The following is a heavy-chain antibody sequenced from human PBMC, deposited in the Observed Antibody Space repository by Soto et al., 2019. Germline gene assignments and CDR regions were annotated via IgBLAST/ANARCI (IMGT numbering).Heavy chain of an antibody. J-gene: IGHJ4*02. Sequence: EVQLVESGGGLVKPGGSLRLSCAASGFTFSSYSMNWVRQAPGKGLEWVSSISSSSSYIYYADSVKGRFTISRDNAKNSLYLQMNSLRAEDTAVYYCASRGASSGWPSPFDYWGQGTLVPVSS. CDR1: GFTFSSYS. CDR2: ISSSSSYI. D-gene: IGHD6-19*01. CDR3: ASRGASSGWPSPFDY. V-gene: IGHV3-21*01.